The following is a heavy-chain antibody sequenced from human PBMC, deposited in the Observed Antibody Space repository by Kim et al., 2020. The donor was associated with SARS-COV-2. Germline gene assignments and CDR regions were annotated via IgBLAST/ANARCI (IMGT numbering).Heavy chain of an antibody. V-gene: IGHV3-11*06. CDR3: ARAFDGSYYDY. Sequence: TNYADSVKGRFTISRNNAKNSLYLQMNSLRAEDTAVYYCARAFDGSYYDYWGQGTLVTVSS. J-gene: IGHJ4*02. CDR2: T. D-gene: IGHD1-26*01.